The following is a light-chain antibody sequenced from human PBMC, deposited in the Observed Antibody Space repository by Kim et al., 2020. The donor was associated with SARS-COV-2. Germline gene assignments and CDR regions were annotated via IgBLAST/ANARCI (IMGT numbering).Light chain of an antibody. CDR3: QSYDSSLSGVV. J-gene: IGLJ2*01. CDR1: SSNIGAGYD. CDR2: GNS. V-gene: IGLV1-40*01. Sequence: QRVTISCTGSSSNIGAGYDVHWYQQLPGTAPKLLIYGNSNRPSGVPDRFSGSKSCTSASLAITGLQAEDEADYYCQSYDSSLSGVVFGGGTQLTVL.